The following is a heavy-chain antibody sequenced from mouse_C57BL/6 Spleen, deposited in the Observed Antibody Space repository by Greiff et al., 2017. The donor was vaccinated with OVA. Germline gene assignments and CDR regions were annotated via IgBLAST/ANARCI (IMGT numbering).Heavy chain of an antibody. J-gene: IGHJ1*03. CDR2: IYPRNGGT. D-gene: IGHD4-1*01. V-gene: IGHV1-22*01. Sequence: EVQLQQSGPELVKPGASVKMSCKASGYTFTDYYMHWVKQSHGKRLEWIGYIYPRNGGTSYNQKFKGKATLTVNKSSSTAYMELRSLTSEDSAVYYCARAPLTGRYWYFGGWGTRTTVTVSS. CDR1: GYTFTDYY. CDR3: ARAPLTGRYWYFGG.